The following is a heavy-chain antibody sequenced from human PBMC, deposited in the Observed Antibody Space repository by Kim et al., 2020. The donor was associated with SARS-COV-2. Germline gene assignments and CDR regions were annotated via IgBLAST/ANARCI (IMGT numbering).Heavy chain of an antibody. Sequence: GGSLRLSCAASGFTFSSYWMSWVRQAPGKGLEWVANIKQDGSEKYYVDSVKGRFTISRDNAKNSLYLQMNSLRAEDTAVYYCARDAPTYYYGSGSTVVRFDPWGQGTLVTVSS. V-gene: IGHV3-7*03. CDR2: IKQDGSEK. J-gene: IGHJ5*02. CDR1: GFTFSSYW. D-gene: IGHD3-10*01. CDR3: ARDAPTYYYGSGSTVVRFDP.